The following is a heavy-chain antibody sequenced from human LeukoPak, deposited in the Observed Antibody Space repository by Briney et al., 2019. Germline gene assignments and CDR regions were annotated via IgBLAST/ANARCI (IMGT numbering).Heavy chain of an antibody. J-gene: IGHJ4*02. Sequence: PGGSLRLSCAASGFTFSRYGMHWVRQAPGKGLEWVAVIWYDGSNQYYADSVKGRFTISRDNSRNTLYLQMNSLRAEDTAMYYCARDVSGGSYFYFDYWGQGTLVSVSS. CDR2: IWYDGSNQ. CDR3: ARDVSGGSYFYFDY. CDR1: GFTFSRYG. V-gene: IGHV3-33*01. D-gene: IGHD1-26*01.